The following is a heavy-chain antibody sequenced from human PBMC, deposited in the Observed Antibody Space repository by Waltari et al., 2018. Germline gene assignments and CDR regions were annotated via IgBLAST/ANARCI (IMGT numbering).Heavy chain of an antibody. V-gene: IGHV3-7*01. D-gene: IGHD3-22*01. CDR3: VRDQWFAFDI. CDR2: IMTDGREE. CDR1: GFTLSTYW. Sequence: EVQLVESGGGLVQPGGSLRLSCAASGFTLSTYWMRWVRQAPGKGPEWVANIMTDGREEYYVDSVRGRFTISRDNAKNSLYLQMNSLRPEDTAVYYCVRDQWFAFDIWGQGTMVTVSS. J-gene: IGHJ3*02.